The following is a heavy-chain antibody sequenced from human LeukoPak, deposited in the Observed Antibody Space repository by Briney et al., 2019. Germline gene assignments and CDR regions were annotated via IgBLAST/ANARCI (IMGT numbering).Heavy chain of an antibody. CDR3: ASDVAREFDH. V-gene: IGHV1-46*01. D-gene: IGHD5-24*01. CDR2: INPSDGST. Sequence: ASVKVSCKASGHIFISYYIHWVRQAPGQGLEWIGVINPSDGSTNYAQKFPGRVTMTRDTSATTVYLDLSGLTFEDTAVYYCASDVAREFDHWGQGTLVTVSS. J-gene: IGHJ4*02. CDR1: GHIFISYY.